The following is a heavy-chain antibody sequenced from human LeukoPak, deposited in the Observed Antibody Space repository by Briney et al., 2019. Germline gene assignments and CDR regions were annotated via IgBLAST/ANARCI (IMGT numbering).Heavy chain of an antibody. Sequence: ASVKVSCKASGYTFTGYYMHWVRQAPGQGLEWMGWINPNSGGTNYAQKFQGRVTMTRDTSISTAYMELSRLRSDDTAVYYCARDRATLYYCYGMDVWGQGTTVTVSS. V-gene: IGHV1-2*02. CDR2: INPNSGGT. CDR1: GYTFTGYY. J-gene: IGHJ6*02. CDR3: ARDRATLYYCYGMDV. D-gene: IGHD2-15*01.